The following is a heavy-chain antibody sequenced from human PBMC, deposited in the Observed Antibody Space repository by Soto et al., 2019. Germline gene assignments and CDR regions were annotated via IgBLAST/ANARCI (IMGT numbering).Heavy chain of an antibody. CDR3: AKDPMVRGAGVNLHYFDF. CDR2: ISWNSGSI. Sequence: EVQLVESGGGLVQPGRSLRLSCAASGFTFDDYAMHWVRQAPGKGLEWVSGISWNSGSIGYADSVKGRFTISRDNAKNSLYLQMNSLRAEDTALYYCAKDPMVRGAGVNLHYFDFWGQGTLVTVSS. V-gene: IGHV3-9*01. CDR1: GFTFDDYA. D-gene: IGHD3-10*01. J-gene: IGHJ4*02.